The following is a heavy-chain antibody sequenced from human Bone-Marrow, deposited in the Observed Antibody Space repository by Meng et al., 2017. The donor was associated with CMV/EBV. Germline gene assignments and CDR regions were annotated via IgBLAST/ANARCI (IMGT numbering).Heavy chain of an antibody. CDR2: ISWDGGST. D-gene: IGHD2-2*01. CDR3: AKDIGCSSTSRYHGMDV. Sequence: GGSLRLSCAASGFTFNNYAMSWVRQAPGKGLEWVSLISWDGGSTYYADSVKGRFTISRDNSKNSLYLQMNSLRTEDTALYYCAKDIGCSSTSRYHGMDVWGQGTTVTVSS. J-gene: IGHJ6*02. V-gene: IGHV3-43*01. CDR1: GFTFNNYA.